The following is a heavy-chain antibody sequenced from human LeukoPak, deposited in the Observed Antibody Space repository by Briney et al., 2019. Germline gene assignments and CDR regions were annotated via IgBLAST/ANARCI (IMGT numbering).Heavy chain of an antibody. D-gene: IGHD7-27*01. CDR3: ARGGDLKRAYYYYYMDV. J-gene: IGHJ6*03. CDR1: GGSFSGYY. V-gene: IGHV4-59*01. Sequence: PSETLSLTCAVYGGSFSGYYWSWIRQPPGKGLEWIGYIYYSGSTNYNPSLKSRVTISVDTSKNQFSLKLSSVTAADTAVYYCARGGDLKRAYYYYYMDVWGKGTTVTVSS. CDR2: IYYSGST.